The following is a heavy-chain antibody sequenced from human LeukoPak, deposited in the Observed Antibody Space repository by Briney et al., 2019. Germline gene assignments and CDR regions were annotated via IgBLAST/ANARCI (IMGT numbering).Heavy chain of an antibody. Sequence: ASVKVSCKASGYTFTGYYMHWVRQAPGQGLEWMGWINPNSGGTNYVQKFQGRVTMTRDTSISTAYMELSRLRSDDTAVYYCARHSSGWTFDYWGQGTLVTVSS. CDR1: GYTFTGYY. V-gene: IGHV1-2*02. CDR2: INPNSGGT. CDR3: ARHSSGWTFDY. J-gene: IGHJ4*02. D-gene: IGHD6-19*01.